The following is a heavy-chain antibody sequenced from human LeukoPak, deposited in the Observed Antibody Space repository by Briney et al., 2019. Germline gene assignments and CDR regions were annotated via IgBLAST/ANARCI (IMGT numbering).Heavy chain of an antibody. V-gene: IGHV3-23*01. CDR3: ARDLLGVSITGTSGADY. J-gene: IGHJ4*02. CDR2: TVGGGDGK. CDR1: GFTFSSTS. Sequence: GGSLRLSCAASGFTFSSTSMSWVRQAPGKGLEWVAVTVGGGDGKYYADSVKGRFTIFRDNSENTLYLQMNSLRAEDTAVYYCARDLLGVSITGTSGADYWGQGTLVTVSS. D-gene: IGHD1-20*01.